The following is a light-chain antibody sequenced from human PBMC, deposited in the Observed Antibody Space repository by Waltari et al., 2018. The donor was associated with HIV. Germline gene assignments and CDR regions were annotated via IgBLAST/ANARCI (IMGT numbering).Light chain of an antibody. CDR3: QQYNSYPVT. CDR2: KAS. V-gene: IGKV1-5*03. CDR1: QSINIW. Sequence: DIQMTQAPSTLSASVGDRVTITCRASQSINIWLAWYQQKPGKAPKLLIYKASSLESGVPSRFSGSGSGTEFTLTISSLQPDDFATYFCQQYNSYPVTFAQGTKLEIK. J-gene: IGKJ2*01.